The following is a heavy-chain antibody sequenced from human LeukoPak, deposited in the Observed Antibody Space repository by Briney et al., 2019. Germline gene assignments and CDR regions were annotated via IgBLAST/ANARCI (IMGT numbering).Heavy chain of an antibody. J-gene: IGHJ4*02. CDR2: IYYSGST. CDR1: GGSIRSSSYY. CDR3: ARHRPEYSGNSFDY. V-gene: IGHV4-39*01. Sequence: SETLSLTCTVSGGSIRSSSYYWGWIRQPPGKGLEWIGSIYYSGSTYYNPSLKSRVTISIDTSKNQFSLKLSSVSAADTAAYYCARHRPEYSGNSFDYWGQGTLVTVSS. D-gene: IGHD1-26*01.